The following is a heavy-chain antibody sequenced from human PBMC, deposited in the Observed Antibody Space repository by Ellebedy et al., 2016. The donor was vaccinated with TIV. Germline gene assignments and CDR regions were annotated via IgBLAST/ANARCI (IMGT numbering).Heavy chain of an antibody. CDR1: GFTFSSYS. CDR2: ISSSSSYI. D-gene: IGHD4-17*01. J-gene: IGHJ4*02. V-gene: IGHV3-21*01. CDR3: ARGHSTTAWMFDY. Sequence: GESLKISXAASGFTFSSYSMNWVRQAPGKGLEWVSSISSSSSYIYYADSVKGRFTISRDNAKNSLYLQMNSLRAEDTAVYYCARGHSTTAWMFDYWGQGTLVTVSS.